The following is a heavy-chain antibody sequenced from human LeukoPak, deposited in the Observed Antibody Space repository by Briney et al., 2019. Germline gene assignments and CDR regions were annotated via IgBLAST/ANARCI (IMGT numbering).Heavy chain of an antibody. CDR2: IYYSGST. CDR3: ARLSEWELLYYFDY. CDR1: GGSISSSSYY. J-gene: IGHJ4*02. D-gene: IGHD1-26*01. V-gene: IGHV4-39*01. Sequence: SETLSLTCTVSGGSISSSSYYWGWIRQPPGKGLEWIGSIYYSGSTYYNPSLKSRVTISVDTSKNQFSLKLSSVTAADTAVYYCARLSEWELLYYFDYWGQGTLVTVSS.